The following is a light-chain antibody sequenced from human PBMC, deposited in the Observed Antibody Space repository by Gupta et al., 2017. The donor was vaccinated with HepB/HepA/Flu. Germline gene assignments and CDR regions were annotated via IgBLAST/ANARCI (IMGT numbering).Light chain of an antibody. J-gene: IGKJ1*01. Sequence: DIVMTQPPEASAVSLGERATTNCKSSQSVFYISNNKNYLTWYQQKPGQPPKLLIYWASTRESGVPDRFSGSGSGTXFTLTIXRLQAEDVAVYYCQQDYSLPRTFGXGTKVEIK. CDR1: QSVFYISNNKNY. CDR3: QQDYSLPRT. V-gene: IGKV4-1*01. CDR2: WAS.